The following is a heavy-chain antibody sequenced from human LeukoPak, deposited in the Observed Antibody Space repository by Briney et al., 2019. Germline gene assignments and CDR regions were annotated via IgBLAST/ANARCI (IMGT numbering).Heavy chain of an antibody. J-gene: IGHJ4*02. CDR3: ARDHSSSWYFDY. D-gene: IGHD6-13*01. CDR1: GFTFSSYE. Sequence: GRSLRLSCAASGFTFSSYEMNWGRQAPGKGLEWVSYISSSGSTIYYADSVKGRFTISRDNAKNSLYLQMNSLRAEDTAVYYCARDHSSSWYFDYWGQGTLVTVSS. CDR2: ISSSGSTI. V-gene: IGHV3-48*03.